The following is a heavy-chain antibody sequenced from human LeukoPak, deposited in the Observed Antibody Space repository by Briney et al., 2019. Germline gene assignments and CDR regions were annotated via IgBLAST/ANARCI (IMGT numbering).Heavy chain of an antibody. CDR1: GFTVSRHY. J-gene: IGHJ6*01. D-gene: IGHD1-20*01. V-gene: IGHV3-66*01. CDR3: ARDVYNWKAYGMDI. CDR2: LYRGCRT. Sequence: GVSLRLFCAASGFTVSRHYMLWVRQAPGKGLEWASDLYRGCRTYYADSVKGRFNISRDNSTNTLYLQMNSRRDEDTAVYYCARDVYNWKAYGMDIWGQGTTVTVSS.